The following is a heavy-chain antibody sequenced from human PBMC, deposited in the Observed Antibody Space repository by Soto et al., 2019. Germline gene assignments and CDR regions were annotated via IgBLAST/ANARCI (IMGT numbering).Heavy chain of an antibody. Sequence: SETLSLTCAVYGGSFSGYYWIWIRQPPGKGLEWIGEINHSGSTNYNPSLKSRVTISVDTSKNQFSLKLSSVTAADTAVYYCARSRITMVRGGFFFGDWGQGTLVTVSS. CDR1: GGSFSGYY. V-gene: IGHV4-34*01. D-gene: IGHD3-10*01. CDR2: INHSGST. CDR3: ARSRITMVRGGFFFGD. J-gene: IGHJ4*02.